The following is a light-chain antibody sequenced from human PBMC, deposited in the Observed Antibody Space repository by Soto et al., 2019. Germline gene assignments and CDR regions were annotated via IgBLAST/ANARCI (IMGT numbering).Light chain of an antibody. CDR2: AVS. J-gene: IGLJ2*01. CDR1: SSDVGGHNY. Sequence: QSVLTQPASVSGSPGQSITISCTGTSSDVGGHNYVSWYQQHPGKAPKLMIYAVSNRPSGVSSRFSGSKSGNTASLTISGLQAEDEADYYCSSYTSSTTVLFGGGTKLTVL. V-gene: IGLV2-14*01. CDR3: SSYTSSTTVL.